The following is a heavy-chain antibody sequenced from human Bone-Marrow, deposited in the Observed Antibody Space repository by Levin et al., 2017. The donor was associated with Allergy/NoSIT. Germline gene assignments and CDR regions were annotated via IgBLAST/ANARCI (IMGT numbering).Heavy chain of an antibody. CDR2: IYHSGST. V-gene: IGHV4-61*01. CDR1: GGSVSSGSYY. CDR3: AGGSYFGGLRFDC. J-gene: IGHJ4*02. Sequence: SCTVSGGSVSSGSYYWSWIRQPPGKGLEWIAYIYHSGSTKYNPSLKSRVTISLDTSRTQFSLRLTPLTAADTAGYYCAGGSYFGGLRFDCWGKGALVTVSS. D-gene: IGHD4-23*01.